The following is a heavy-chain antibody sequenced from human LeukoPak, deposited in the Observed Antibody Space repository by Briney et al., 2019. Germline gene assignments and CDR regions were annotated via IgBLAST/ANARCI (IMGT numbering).Heavy chain of an antibody. CDR1: GFTLSDYW. J-gene: IGHJ4*02. CDR3: AGPQLNY. V-gene: IGHV3-66*04. Sequence: GGSLRLSCAAAGFTLSDYWMSWVRQAPGKGLEWVSVIYSGGSTYYADSVKGRFTISRDNSKNTVYLQMNSLRAEDTAVYYCAGPQLNYWGQGTLVTVSS. CDR2: IYSGGST. D-gene: IGHD5-24*01.